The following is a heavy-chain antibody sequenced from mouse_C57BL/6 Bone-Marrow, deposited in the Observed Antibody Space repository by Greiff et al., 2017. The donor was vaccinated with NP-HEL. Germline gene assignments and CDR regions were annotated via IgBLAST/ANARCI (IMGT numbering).Heavy chain of an antibody. CDR1: GYTFTGYW. CDR2: ILPGSGST. CDR3: ARGGSYGYDGTALAY. J-gene: IGHJ3*01. Sequence: QVQLQQSGAELMKPGASVKLSCKATGYTFTGYWIAWVKQRPGHGLEWIGEILPGSGSTNYNEKFKGKAPFTADTSSNTAYMQLSSLTTEDSSIYYCARGGSYGYDGTALAYWGQGTLVTVSA. D-gene: IGHD2-2*01. V-gene: IGHV1-9*01.